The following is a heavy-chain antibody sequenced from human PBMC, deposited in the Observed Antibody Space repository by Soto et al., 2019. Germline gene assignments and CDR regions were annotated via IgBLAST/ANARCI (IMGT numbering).Heavy chain of an antibody. V-gene: IGHV4-38-2*01. CDR3: ARSSGWYYFDY. Sequence: SETLSLTCAVSGYPISSGYYWGWIRQPPGKGLEWIGSIYHSGSTYYNPSLKSRVTISVDTSKNQFSLKLSSVTAADTAVYYCARSSGWYYFDYWGQGTLVTVSS. CDR1: GYPISSGYY. D-gene: IGHD6-19*01. J-gene: IGHJ4*02. CDR2: IYHSGST.